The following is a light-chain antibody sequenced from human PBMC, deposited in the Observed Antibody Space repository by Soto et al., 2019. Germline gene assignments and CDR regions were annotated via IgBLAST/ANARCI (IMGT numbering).Light chain of an antibody. CDR1: QDISNY. CDR2: DAS. V-gene: IGKV1-33*01. J-gene: IGKJ2*01. CDR3: REDDSSPPDT. Sequence: DIQMTQSPSSLSASVGDRVTITCQAIQDISNYLNWYQQKPGKAPKLLIYDASNLEIGVPSRFSGSGSGTDVTWTSGRLQPEEMGTEDGREDDSSPPDTVGQGAKVGIK.